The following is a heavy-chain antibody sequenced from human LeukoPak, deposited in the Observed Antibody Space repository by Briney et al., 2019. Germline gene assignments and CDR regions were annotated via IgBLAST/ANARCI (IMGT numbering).Heavy chain of an antibody. CDR2: ISYDGSNK. J-gene: IGHJ4*02. CDR3: ARDDYGDW. Sequence: GRSLRLSCAASGFTFRSYAMHWVRQAPGKGLEWVAVISYDGSNKYYADSVKGRFTISRDNAKNSLYLQMNSLRAEDTAVYYCARDDYGDWWGQGTLVTVSS. CDR1: GFTFRSYA. V-gene: IGHV3-30*04.